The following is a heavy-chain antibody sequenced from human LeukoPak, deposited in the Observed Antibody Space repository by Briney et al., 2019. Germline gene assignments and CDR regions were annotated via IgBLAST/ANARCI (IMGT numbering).Heavy chain of an antibody. CDR3: ARDVGVTRFDP. J-gene: IGHJ5*02. Sequence: ASVKVSCKASGNTFSNYGFNWVRQAPGQGLEWMGWINANSGNTDYAQNFQGRVTLTTDTSTNVAYMELRSLTSDDTAVYYCARDVGVTRFDPWGQGTLVTVSS. CDR1: GNTFSNYG. V-gene: IGHV1-18*01. D-gene: IGHD3-22*01. CDR2: INANSGNT.